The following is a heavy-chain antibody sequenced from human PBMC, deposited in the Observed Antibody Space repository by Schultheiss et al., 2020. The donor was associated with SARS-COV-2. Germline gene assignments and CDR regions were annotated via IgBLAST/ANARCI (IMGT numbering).Heavy chain of an antibody. CDR3: AKDRRKPNDYGGNSGPYYGMDV. CDR1: GFTFDDYA. Sequence: GESLKISCAASGFTFDDYAMHWVRQAPGKGLEWVSAISGSGGSTYYADSVKGRFTISRDNSKNTLYLQMNSLRAEDTAVYYCAKDRRKPNDYGGNSGPYYGMDVWGQGTTVTVSS. J-gene: IGHJ6*02. V-gene: IGHV3-23*01. CDR2: ISGSGGST. D-gene: IGHD4-23*01.